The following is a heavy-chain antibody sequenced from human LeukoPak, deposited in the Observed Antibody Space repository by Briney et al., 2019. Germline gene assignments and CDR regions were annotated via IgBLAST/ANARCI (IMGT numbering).Heavy chain of an antibody. CDR3: ARLRDYVWGSYRFVFDY. J-gene: IGHJ4*02. D-gene: IGHD3-16*02. V-gene: IGHV4-39*01. CDR1: GGSISSYY. CDR2: IYYSGST. Sequence: SETLSLTCTVSGGSISSYYWGWIRQPPGKGLEWLGSIYYSGSTYYNPSLKSRVTISVDTSKNQFSLKLSSVTAADTAVYYCARLRDYVWGSYRFVFDYWGQGTLVTVSS.